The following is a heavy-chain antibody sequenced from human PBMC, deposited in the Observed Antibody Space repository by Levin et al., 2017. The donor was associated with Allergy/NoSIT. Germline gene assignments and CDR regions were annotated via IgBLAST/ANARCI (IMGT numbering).Heavy chain of an antibody. D-gene: IGHD3-22*01. CDR2: ISYDGSNK. CDR3: AREDYIVVVSDAFDI. J-gene: IGHJ3*02. CDR1: GFTFSSYA. V-gene: IGHV3-30*04. Sequence: GESLKISCAASGFTFSSYAMHWVRQAPGKGLEWVAVISYDGSNKYYADSVKGRFTISRDNSKNTLYLQMNSLRAEDTAVYYCAREDYIVVVSDAFDIWGQGTMVTVSS.